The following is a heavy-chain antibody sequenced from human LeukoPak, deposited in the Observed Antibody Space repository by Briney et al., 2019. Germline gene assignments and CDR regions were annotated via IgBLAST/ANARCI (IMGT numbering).Heavy chain of an antibody. Sequence: AGGSLRLSCAASGFTFSSYWMSWVRQAPGKGLEWVANIKQDGSEKNCVDSVKGRFTISRDNAKNSLYLQMNSLRAEDTAVYYCAKNSPDGWDWGQGTLVTVSS. CDR3: AKNSPDGWD. CDR2: IKQDGSEK. D-gene: IGHD5-24*01. V-gene: IGHV3-7*03. CDR1: GFTFSSYW. J-gene: IGHJ4*02.